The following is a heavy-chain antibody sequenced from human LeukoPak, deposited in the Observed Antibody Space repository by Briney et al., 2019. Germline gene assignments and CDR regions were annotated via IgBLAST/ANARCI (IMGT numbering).Heavy chain of an antibody. CDR1: GYTFTSYG. Sequence: PGASVKVSCKASGYTFTSYGISWVRQAPGQGLEWMGWISAYNGNTNYAQKLQGRVTMTTDTSTSTAYMDLRSLRSDDTAVYYCARDVSDFWSFSKYYYMDVWGKGTTVTVSS. J-gene: IGHJ6*03. CDR3: ARDVSDFWSFSKYYYMDV. D-gene: IGHD3-3*01. CDR2: ISAYNGNT. V-gene: IGHV1-18*01.